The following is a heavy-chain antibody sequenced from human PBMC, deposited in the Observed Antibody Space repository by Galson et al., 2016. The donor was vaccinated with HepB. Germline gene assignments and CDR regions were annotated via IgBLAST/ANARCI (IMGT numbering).Heavy chain of an antibody. D-gene: IGHD2-15*01. CDR3: ARHEDSLAH. J-gene: IGHJ4*02. CDR2: IYPDDSNT. CDR1: GYSFTSYW. V-gene: IGHV5-51*01. Sequence: QSGAAVKKPGESLKISRKGSGYSFTSYWVAWVRHMPGKGLEWMGIIYPDDSNTRYSPSFEGQITISAETSISTAYLQWSSLKASDTAIYDCARHEDSLAHWGQGTLVTVSS.